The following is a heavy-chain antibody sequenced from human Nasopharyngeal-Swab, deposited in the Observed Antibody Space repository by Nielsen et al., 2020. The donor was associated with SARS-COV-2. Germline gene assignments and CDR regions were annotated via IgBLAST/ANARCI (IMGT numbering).Heavy chain of an antibody. CDR2: MNPNSGNT. D-gene: IGHD6-13*01. CDR3: ARRVPPFSSSWYQRYYYYYMDV. J-gene: IGHJ6*03. Sequence: WVRQAPGQGLEWMGWMNPNSGNTGYAQKFQGSVTMTRNTSISTAYMELSSLRSEDTAVYYCARRVPPFSSSWYQRYYYYYMDVWGKGTTVTVSS. V-gene: IGHV1-8*01.